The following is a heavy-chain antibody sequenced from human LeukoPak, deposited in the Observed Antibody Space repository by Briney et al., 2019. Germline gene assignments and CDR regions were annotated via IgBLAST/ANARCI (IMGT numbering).Heavy chain of an antibody. CDR1: GFTFDDYA. J-gene: IGHJ4*02. CDR2: ISWNSGSI. CDR3: AKGEYQLLRGLDY. Sequence: GGSLRLSCAASGFTFDDYAMHWVRQAPGKGLEWVSGISWNSGSIGYADSVKGRFTISRDNAKNSLYLQMNSLRAEDTALYYCAKGEYQLLRGLDYWGQGTLVTVSS. D-gene: IGHD2-2*01. V-gene: IGHV3-9*01.